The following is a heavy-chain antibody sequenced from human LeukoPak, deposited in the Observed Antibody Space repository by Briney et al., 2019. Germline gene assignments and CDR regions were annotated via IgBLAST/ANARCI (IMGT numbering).Heavy chain of an antibody. CDR2: IYYSGST. CDR1: GGSLSSYY. D-gene: IGHD3-10*02. Sequence: SETLSLTCTVSGGSLSSYYWSWIRQPPGKGLEWIGYIYYSGSTNYNPSLKSRVTISVDTSKNQFSLKLSSVTAADTAVYYCARSVGVRGWFDPWGQGTLVTVSS. CDR3: ARSVGVRGWFDP. V-gene: IGHV4-59*01. J-gene: IGHJ5*02.